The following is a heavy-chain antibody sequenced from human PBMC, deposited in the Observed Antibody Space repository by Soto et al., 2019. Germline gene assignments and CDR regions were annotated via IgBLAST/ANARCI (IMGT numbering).Heavy chain of an antibody. CDR1: GFNFGFFG. CDR3: ALTRRSSLLEVAGPGFEY. V-gene: IGHV3-30*03. CDR2: LSYEGSEE. J-gene: IGHJ4*02. Sequence: QVRLVESGGGVVQPGRSLRLSCAASGFNFGFFGMHWVRQAPGKGLEWLSVLSYEGSEEYYADSVRGRFTISRDNSKNTLFLQMDSLRVDDTGVYYCALTRRSSLLEVAGPGFEYWGQGTLVTVS. D-gene: IGHD6-19*01.